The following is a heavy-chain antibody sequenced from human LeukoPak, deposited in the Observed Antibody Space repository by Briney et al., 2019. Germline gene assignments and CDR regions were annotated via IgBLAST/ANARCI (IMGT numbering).Heavy chain of an antibody. J-gene: IGHJ5*02. CDR3: ATKGLVPAPRYNWFDP. CDR1: GYTLTELS. CDR2: FDPEDGET. D-gene: IGHD2-2*01. Sequence: ASVTVSCKVSGYTLTELSMHWVRQAPGKGLEWMGGFDPEDGETIYAQKFQGRVTMTEDTSTDTAYMELSSLGSEDTAVYYCATKGLVPAPRYNWFDPWGQGTLVTVSS. V-gene: IGHV1-24*01.